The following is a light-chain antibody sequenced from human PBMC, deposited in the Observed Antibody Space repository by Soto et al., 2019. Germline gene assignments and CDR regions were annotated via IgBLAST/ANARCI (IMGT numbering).Light chain of an antibody. CDR2: DAS. CDR1: QSVSSY. CDR3: QQYSNWPPLYT. Sequence: EIVMTQSPATLSVSPGERATLSCRASQSVSSYLAWYQQKPGLPPRLLIYDASTRATGIPDRFSGSGSGTDFTLTINSLQSADFVVYYCQQYSNWPPLYTFGRGTKLEIK. J-gene: IGKJ2*01. V-gene: IGKV3-15*01.